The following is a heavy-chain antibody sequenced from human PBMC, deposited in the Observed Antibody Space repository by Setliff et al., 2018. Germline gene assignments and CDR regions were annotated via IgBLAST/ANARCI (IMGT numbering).Heavy chain of an antibody. Sequence: GESLRLSCAAFGFNFNTHTLSWVRQAPGKGLEWVSAISGNSYYINYVDSVKGRFTVSRDNAKNTLYLQMNSLRAEDTAVYYCARDGGLLQFLEWSRSYMDVWGKGTTVTVS. J-gene: IGHJ6*03. CDR2: ISGNSYYI. CDR1: GFNFNTHT. CDR3: ARDGGLLQFLEWSRSYMDV. V-gene: IGHV3-21*01. D-gene: IGHD3-3*01.